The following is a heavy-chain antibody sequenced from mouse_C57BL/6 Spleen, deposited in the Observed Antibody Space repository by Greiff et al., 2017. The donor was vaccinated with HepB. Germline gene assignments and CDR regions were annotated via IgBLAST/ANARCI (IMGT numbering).Heavy chain of an antibody. CDR1: GFNIKNTY. J-gene: IGHJ2*01. CDR2: IDPANGNT. Sequence: EVQLVESVAELVRPGASVKLSCTASGFNIKNTYMHWVKQRPEQGLEWIGRIDPANGNTKYAPKFQGKATITADTSSNTAYLQLSSLTSEDTAIYYCARSTITTVVASPFDYWGQGTTLTVSS. D-gene: IGHD1-1*01. V-gene: IGHV14-3*01. CDR3: ARSTITTVVASPFDY.